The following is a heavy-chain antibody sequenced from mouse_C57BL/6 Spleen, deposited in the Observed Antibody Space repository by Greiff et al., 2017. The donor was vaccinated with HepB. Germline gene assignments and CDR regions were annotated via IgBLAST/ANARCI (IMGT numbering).Heavy chain of an antibody. Sequence: VQLKESGPELVKPGASVKIPCKASGYTFTDYNMDWVKQSHGKSLEWIGDINPNNGGTIYNQKFKGKATLTVDKSSSTASMELRSLTSEDTAVYYCARRYGSSYEWYFDVWGTGTTVTVSS. V-gene: IGHV1-18*01. CDR1: GYTFTDYN. CDR2: INPNNGGT. J-gene: IGHJ1*03. D-gene: IGHD1-1*01. CDR3: ARRYGSSYEWYFDV.